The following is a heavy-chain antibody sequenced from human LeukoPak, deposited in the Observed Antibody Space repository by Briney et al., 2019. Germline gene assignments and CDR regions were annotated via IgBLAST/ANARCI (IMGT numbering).Heavy chain of an antibody. V-gene: IGHV4-61*02. CDR2: IYTSGST. CDR1: GGSISSGSYY. D-gene: IGHD7-27*01. J-gene: IGHJ3*02. CDR3: ARDGKTGGVAFDI. Sequence: SETLSLTSTVSGGSISSGSYYWSWIRQPAGKGLEWIGRIYTSGSTNYNPSLKSRVTISVDTSKNQFSLKLSSVTAADTAVYYCARDGKTGGVAFDIWGQGTMVTVSS.